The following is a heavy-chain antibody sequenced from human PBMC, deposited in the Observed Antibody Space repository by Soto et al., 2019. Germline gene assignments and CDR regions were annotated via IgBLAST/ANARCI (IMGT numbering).Heavy chain of an antibody. J-gene: IGHJ6*02. V-gene: IGHV3-48*03. CDR3: AREGGGYCSGGSCYSSNYYYGMDG. Sequence: PGGSLRLSCAASGFTFSSYEMNWVRQAPGKGLEWVSYISSSGSTIYYADSVKGRFTISRDNAKNSLYLQMNSLRAEDTAVYYCAREGGGYCSGGSCYSSNYYYGMDGWGQGTTVTVSS. CDR1: GFTFSSYE. CDR2: ISSSGSTI. D-gene: IGHD2-15*01.